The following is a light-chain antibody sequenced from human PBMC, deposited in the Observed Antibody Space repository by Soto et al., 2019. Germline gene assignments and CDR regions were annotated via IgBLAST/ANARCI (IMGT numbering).Light chain of an antibody. CDR3: QQSYSTPWT. V-gene: IGKV1-39*01. J-gene: IGKJ1*01. CDR1: QSISSY. CDR2: AAS. Sequence: DIQMTQSPSSLSASVGDRVTITCRASQSISSYLNWYHQKPVKAPKLLIYAASSLQSGVPSRFSGSGSGTDFPITISSLQPEDFATYYCQQSYSTPWTFGQGTKVDIK.